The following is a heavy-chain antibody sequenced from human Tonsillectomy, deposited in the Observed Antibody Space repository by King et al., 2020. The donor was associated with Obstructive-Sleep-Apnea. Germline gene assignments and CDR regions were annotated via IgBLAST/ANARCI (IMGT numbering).Heavy chain of an antibody. Sequence: VQLVESGGGLVKPGGSLRLSCAASGFPFNDAWMSWFRQAPGKGLEWVGRIKSKTYGETTDYAAPVQGRFTISRDDSKNTVFLQMNSLKTDDTAEYYCWWESPFWYFDIWGRGTQVTVSS. J-gene: IGHJ2*01. CDR3: WWESPFWYFDI. CDR2: IKSKTYGETT. V-gene: IGHV3-15*01. D-gene: IGHD1-26*01. CDR1: GFPFNDAW.